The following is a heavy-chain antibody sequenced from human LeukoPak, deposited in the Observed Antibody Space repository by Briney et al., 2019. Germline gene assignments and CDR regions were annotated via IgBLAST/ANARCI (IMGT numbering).Heavy chain of an antibody. D-gene: IGHD3-10*01. V-gene: IGHV4-38-2*02. J-gene: IGHJ4*02. CDR1: AYSISSGYY. CDR2: IYHSGNT. Sequence: SETLSLTCTVSAYSISSGYYWGWIRQPPGKGLEWIGSIYHSGNTYYNPSLKSRVTMSVDTSKNQFSLNLRSVTAADTAVYYCARHPISTMVRGVIKGFDYWGQGTLVTVSS. CDR3: ARHPISTMVRGVIKGFDY.